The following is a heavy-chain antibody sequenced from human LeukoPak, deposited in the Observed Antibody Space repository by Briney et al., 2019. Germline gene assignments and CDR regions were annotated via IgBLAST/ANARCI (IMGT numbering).Heavy chain of an antibody. D-gene: IGHD5-12*01. CDR2: IYYSGST. V-gene: IGHV4-39*02. Sequence: SETLSLTCTVSGGSISSSSYYWGWIRQPPGKGLEWIGSIYYSGSTYYNPSLKSRVTISVDTSKNQFSLKLSSVTAADTAVYYCARDPLHHSGYLNYYYYGMDVWGQGTTVTVSS. J-gene: IGHJ6*02. CDR3: ARDPLHHSGYLNYYYYGMDV. CDR1: GGSISSSSYY.